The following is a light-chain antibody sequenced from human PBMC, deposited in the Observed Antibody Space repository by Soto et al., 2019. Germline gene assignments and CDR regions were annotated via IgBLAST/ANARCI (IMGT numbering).Light chain of an antibody. J-gene: IGLJ2*01. CDR1: SSDVGAYVY. CDR2: EVS. V-gene: IGLV2-14*01. CDR3: SSYTTSSTVI. Sequence: QSVLTQPASVSGSPGQSITISCTGTSSDVGAYVYVSWYQQHPGKAPKLIIYEVSNRPSGVSNRFSASKSGNTASLIISGLQAEDEADYYYSSYTTSSTVIFGGGPKLTVL.